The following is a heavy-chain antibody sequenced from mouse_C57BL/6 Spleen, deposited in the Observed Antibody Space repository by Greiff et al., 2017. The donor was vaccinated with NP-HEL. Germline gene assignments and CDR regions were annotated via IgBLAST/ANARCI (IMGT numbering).Heavy chain of an antibody. D-gene: IGHD1-1*01. CDR2: IWSGGST. CDR1: GFSLTSYG. V-gene: IGHV2-2*01. J-gene: IGHJ1*03. Sequence: QVQLQQSGPGLVQPSQSLSITCTVSGFSLTSYGVHWVRQSPGKGLEWLGVIWSGGSTDYNAAFISRLSISKDNSKSQVFFKMNSLQADDTAIYYCARRASGYYGSSSPEYFDVWGTGTTVTVSS. CDR3: ARRASGYYGSSSPEYFDV.